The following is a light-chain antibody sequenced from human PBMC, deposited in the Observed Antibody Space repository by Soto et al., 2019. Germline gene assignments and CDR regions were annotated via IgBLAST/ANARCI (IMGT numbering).Light chain of an antibody. CDR2: VNNDGSH. CDR3: QTWGTGYWV. V-gene: IGLV4-69*01. CDR1: SGHSNYA. J-gene: IGLJ3*02. Sequence: QPVLTQSPSASASLGASAKLTCTLSSGHSNYAIAWHQQQPEKGPRYLMNVNNDGSHIKGDGIPDRFSGSSSGAERYLTISSLQSEDEADYYCQTWGTGYWVFGGGTKLTVL.